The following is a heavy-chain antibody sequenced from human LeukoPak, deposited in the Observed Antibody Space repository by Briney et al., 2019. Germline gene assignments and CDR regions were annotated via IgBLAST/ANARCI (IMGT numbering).Heavy chain of an antibody. CDR1: GFTFSSYW. CDR3: TRDHGLDV. CDR2: INSDGSAT. V-gene: IGHV3-74*01. Sequence: PGGSPRLSCAASGFTFSSYWMSWVRQAPGKGLMWVSQINSDGSATSCADPVKGRCTISRDNAKNMLYLEMNSLGVEDTAVYFCTRDHGLDVWGQGTTVTVSS. J-gene: IGHJ6*02.